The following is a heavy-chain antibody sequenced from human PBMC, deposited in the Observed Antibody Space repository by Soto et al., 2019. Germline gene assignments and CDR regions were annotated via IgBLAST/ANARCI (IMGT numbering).Heavy chain of an antibody. CDR1: GFSLSTGGVA. J-gene: IGHJ4*02. CDR3: AHRLITGAGTSFDF. Sequence: KESGPTLVKPTQTLTLTCSFSGFSLSTGGVAVNWIRQSPGKAPEWLALIYWDGDKRYRPSLKNRLAITKDTSKNQVVLSMTDMDPVDTAIYYCAHRLITGAGTSFDFWGQGTLVTVSS. D-gene: IGHD6-13*01. V-gene: IGHV2-5*02. CDR2: IYWDGDK.